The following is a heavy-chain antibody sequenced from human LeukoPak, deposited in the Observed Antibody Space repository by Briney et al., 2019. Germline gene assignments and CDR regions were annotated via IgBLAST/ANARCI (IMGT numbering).Heavy chain of an antibody. Sequence: SETLSLTCTVSGGSISSYYWSWIREHLGKGLEWIGYIYYSGSTNYNPSLKSRVTISVDTSKNQFSLKLSSVTAADTAVYYCARGGGVRTGSGWRPGNWFDPWGQGTLVIVSS. CDR1: GGSISSYY. D-gene: IGHD6-19*01. CDR2: IYYSGST. CDR3: ARGGGVRTGSGWRPGNWFDP. V-gene: IGHV4-59*01. J-gene: IGHJ5*02.